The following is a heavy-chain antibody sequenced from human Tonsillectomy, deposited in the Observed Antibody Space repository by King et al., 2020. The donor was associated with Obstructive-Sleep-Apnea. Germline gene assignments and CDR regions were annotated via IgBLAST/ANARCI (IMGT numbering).Heavy chain of an antibody. CDR2: ISSSSSTI. CDR1: GFTFSNYS. D-gene: IGHD2-15*01. Sequence: VQLVESGGALVQPGGSLRLSCAASGFTFSNYSMNWVRQAPGKGLEWGSYISSSSSTIYYADSVKGRFTISRDNDKNSLELQMNSLRAEDTAVYYCARTNCSGGSCYSDYWGQGTLVTVSS. J-gene: IGHJ4*02. CDR3: ARTNCSGGSCYSDY. V-gene: IGHV3-48*04.